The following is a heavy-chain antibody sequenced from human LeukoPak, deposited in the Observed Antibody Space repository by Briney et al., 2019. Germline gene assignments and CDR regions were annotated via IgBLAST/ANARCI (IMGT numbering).Heavy chain of an antibody. CDR1: GFTFSSYW. V-gene: IGHV3-7*01. D-gene: IGHD3-3*01. Sequence: GGSLRLSCAASGFTFSSYWMSWVRQAPGKGLEWVPNIKQDGSEKYYVDSVKGRFTISRDNAKNSLYLQMNSLRAEDAAVYYCAREEIDDFWSGPFDYWGQGTLVTVSS. J-gene: IGHJ4*02. CDR3: AREEIDDFWSGPFDY. CDR2: IKQDGSEK.